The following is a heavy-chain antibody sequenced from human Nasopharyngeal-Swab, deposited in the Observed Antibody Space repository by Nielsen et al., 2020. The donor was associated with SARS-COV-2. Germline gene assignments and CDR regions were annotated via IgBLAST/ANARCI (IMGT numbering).Heavy chain of an antibody. J-gene: IGHJ4*01. CDR3: TRDLSGPVDL. CDR2: VNEDGTTI. Sequence: GGSLRLSCGSSGFRLSDYWMHWVRQAPGKGLEWVARVNEDGTTITYADSVKGRFTISRDYAKNTLFLRMRSPRDDDTAVYYCTRDLSGPVDLWGLGILVTVSS. V-gene: IGHV3-74*03. CDR1: GFRLSDYW. D-gene: IGHD1-26*01.